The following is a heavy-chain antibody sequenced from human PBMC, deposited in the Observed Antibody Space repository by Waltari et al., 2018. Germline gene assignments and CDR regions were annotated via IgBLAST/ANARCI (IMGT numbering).Heavy chain of an antibody. CDR3: AKVNYDSSGYHLYFDL. Sequence: QVQLVQSGAEVKKPGASVKVSCKASGYTFTSYYMHWVRQAPGQGLEWMGIINPSGGSTSYAQKFHGRVTMTRDTSTSTVYMELSSLRSEDTAVYYCAKVNYDSSGYHLYFDLWGRGTLVTVSS. CDR1: GYTFTSYY. CDR2: INPSGGST. V-gene: IGHV1-46*03. J-gene: IGHJ2*01. D-gene: IGHD3-22*01.